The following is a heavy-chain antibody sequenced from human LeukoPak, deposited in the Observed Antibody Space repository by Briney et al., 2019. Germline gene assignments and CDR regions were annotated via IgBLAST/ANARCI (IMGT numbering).Heavy chain of an antibody. D-gene: IGHD3-22*01. Sequence: TGGSLRLSCAASGSSFRSYTMNWVRQAPGKGLEWVSSITSSGSYIYYADSLRGRFTISRDNAKNSLFLQMNSLRAEDTAVYYCASFKVVVINRDGDAFDIWGQGTMVTVSS. CDR2: ITSSGSYI. CDR3: ASFKVVVINRDGDAFDI. V-gene: IGHV3-21*01. J-gene: IGHJ3*02. CDR1: GSSFRSYT.